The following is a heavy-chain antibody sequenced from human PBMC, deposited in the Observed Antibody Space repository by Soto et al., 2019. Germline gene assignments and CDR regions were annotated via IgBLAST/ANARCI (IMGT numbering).Heavy chain of an antibody. Sequence: QVQLVQSGAEVKKPGASVKVSCKASGYTFTNYGISWVRQAPGQGLEWMGWISTNTGHTDYARNLRGRVTMTTDASTTTAYMELSSLRSEDTAVYYCARGGWKDQYYYGMEVWGQGTTVTVSS. CDR2: ISTNTGHT. V-gene: IGHV1-18*04. D-gene: IGHD1-1*01. CDR3: ARGGWKDQYYYGMEV. J-gene: IGHJ6*02. CDR1: GYTFTNYG.